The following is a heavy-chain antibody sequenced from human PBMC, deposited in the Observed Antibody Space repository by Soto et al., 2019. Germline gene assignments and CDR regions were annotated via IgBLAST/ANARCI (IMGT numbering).Heavy chain of an antibody. CDR3: ARPYYYDSSGYARLDY. J-gene: IGHJ4*02. CDR1: GYTFTSYA. D-gene: IGHD3-22*01. V-gene: IGHV1-3*01. CDR2: INAGNGST. Sequence: ASVKVSCKASGYTFTSYAMHWVRQAPGQRLEWMGWINAGNGSTKYSQKFQGRVTITRDTSASTAYMELSSLRSEDTAVYYCARPYYYDSSGYARLDYWGQGTLVTVSS.